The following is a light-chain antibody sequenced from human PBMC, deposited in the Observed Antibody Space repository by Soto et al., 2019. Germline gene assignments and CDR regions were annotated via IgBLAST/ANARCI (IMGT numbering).Light chain of an antibody. J-gene: IGKJ3*01. Sequence: DIRVTQAPSSVSASVGDSVTINCRASQALTCCLAWSQQRPGKAPTLLIYATSILQSGVPSRFGGSGSGTDFTLTISSLQPEDFATYYCQQANSFPFTFGPGTKVDF. CDR2: ATS. V-gene: IGKV1-12*01. CDR1: QALTCC. CDR3: QQANSFPFT.